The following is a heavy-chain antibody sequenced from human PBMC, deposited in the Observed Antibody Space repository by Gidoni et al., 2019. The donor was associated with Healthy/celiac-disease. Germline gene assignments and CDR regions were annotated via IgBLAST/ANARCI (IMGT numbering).Heavy chain of an antibody. Sequence: QVQLEQSGAEVKKPGASVKVSCKASGYTFTSYGISWVRQAPGQGLEWMGWISTNNDTTNYAHKLQGRVTMTTDTSTSTAYMELRSLRSDDTAVYYCAREEGSTFQDAFDVRGQGTMVTVSS. J-gene: IGHJ3*01. D-gene: IGHD3-16*01. CDR3: AREEGSTFQDAFDV. CDR1: GYTFTSYG. CDR2: ISTNNDTT. V-gene: IGHV1-18*01.